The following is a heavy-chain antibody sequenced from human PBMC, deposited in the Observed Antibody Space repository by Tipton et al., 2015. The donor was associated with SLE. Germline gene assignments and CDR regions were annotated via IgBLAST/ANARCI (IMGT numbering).Heavy chain of an antibody. CDR3: VREADGFDV. CDR1: GFTFSRSI. Sequence: SLRLSCAASGFTFSRSIMNWVRQAPGKGLEWVAVVSSSTSYIHYADSVKGRFTISRDNPNNRLYLQMNSLRGDDTAVYYCVREADGFDVWGQGTMVTVS. V-gene: IGHV3-30*03. J-gene: IGHJ3*01. CDR2: VSSSTSYI.